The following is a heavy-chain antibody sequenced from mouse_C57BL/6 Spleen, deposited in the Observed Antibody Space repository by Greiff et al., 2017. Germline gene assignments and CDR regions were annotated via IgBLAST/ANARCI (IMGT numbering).Heavy chain of an antibody. CDR1: GFTFSSYA. CDR2: ISDGGSYT. CDR3: ARGDGNYVDYYAMDY. D-gene: IGHD2-1*01. Sequence: DVHLVESGGGLVKPGGSLKLSCAASGFTFSSYAMSWVRQTPEKRLEWVATISDGGSYTYYPDNVKGRFTISRDNAKNNLYLQMSHLKSEDTAMYYCARGDGNYVDYYAMDYWGQGTSVTVSS. V-gene: IGHV5-4*01. J-gene: IGHJ4*01.